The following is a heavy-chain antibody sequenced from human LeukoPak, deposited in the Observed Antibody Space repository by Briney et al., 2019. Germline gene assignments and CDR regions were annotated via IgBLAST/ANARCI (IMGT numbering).Heavy chain of an antibody. V-gene: IGHV4-39*01. CDR1: GGSISTSNYY. Sequence: PSETLSLTCTVSGGSISTSNYYWGWIRQPPGKGLEWIGNIFYSGSTYYSPSLRSRVTISVDTSKNQFSLKLNSMTAADAAVYYCARHGPNDGSGSYHDYWGQGTLVTVSS. D-gene: IGHD3-10*01. CDR3: ARHGPNDGSGSYHDY. J-gene: IGHJ4*02. CDR2: IFYSGST.